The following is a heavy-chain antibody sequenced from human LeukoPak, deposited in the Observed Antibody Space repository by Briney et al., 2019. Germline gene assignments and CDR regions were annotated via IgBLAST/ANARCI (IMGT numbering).Heavy chain of an antibody. V-gene: IGHV4-39*07. Sequence: SETLSLTCTVSGGSISSSSYYWGWIRQPPGKGLEWIGSIYYSGSTYYNPSLKSRVTISVDTSKNQFSLTLSSVTAADTAVYYCARVYYDSSGYPPNWYFDLWGRGTLVTVSS. CDR1: GGSISSSSYY. J-gene: IGHJ2*01. D-gene: IGHD3-22*01. CDR2: IYYSGST. CDR3: ARVYYDSSGYPPNWYFDL.